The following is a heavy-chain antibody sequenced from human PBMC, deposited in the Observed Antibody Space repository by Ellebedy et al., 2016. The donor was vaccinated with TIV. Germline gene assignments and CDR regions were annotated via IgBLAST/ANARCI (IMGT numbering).Heavy chain of an antibody. CDR3: ARGGGASGYDYDYFDY. CDR2: INAGNGNT. CDR1: GYTFTSYA. Sequence: AASVKVSCKASGYTFTSYAMHWVRQAPGQRLEWMGWINAGNGNTKYSQKFQGRVTITRDTSASTAYMELSSLRSEDTAVYYCARGGGASGYDYDYFDYWGQGTLVTVSS. D-gene: IGHD5-12*01. J-gene: IGHJ4*02. V-gene: IGHV1-3*01.